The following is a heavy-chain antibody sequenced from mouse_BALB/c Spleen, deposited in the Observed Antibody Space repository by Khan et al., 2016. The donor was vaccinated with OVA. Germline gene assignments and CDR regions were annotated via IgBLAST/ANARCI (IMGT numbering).Heavy chain of an antibody. CDR2: ISSLAYNF. J-gene: IGHJ3*01. Sequence: EVELVESGGGLVQPGGSRKLSCAASGFTFSDYGMAWVRQAPGKGPEWLSFISSLAYNFYYADTVTGRFTISRENAKNTLYLEMSSLRSEDTAMYYCARGGKGGFAYGGQGTLVTVSA. V-gene: IGHV5-15*02. CDR1: GFTFSDYG. CDR3: ARGGKGGFAY.